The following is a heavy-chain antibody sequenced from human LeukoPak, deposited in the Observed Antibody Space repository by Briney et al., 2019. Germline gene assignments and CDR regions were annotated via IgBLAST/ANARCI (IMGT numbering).Heavy chain of an antibody. CDR1: GYSITSYW. CDR2: IYLGGPDS. CDR3: ARRGHGSSWYYFDY. Sequence: KPGESLKISCKGSGYSITSYWIGWVRQVPGKGLEWMGNIYLGGPDSRYRPSFQGQVTISADKSITTAYLQWSSLKASDTAIYYCARRGHGSSWYYFDYWGQGTLVTVSS. V-gene: IGHV5-51*03. J-gene: IGHJ4*02. D-gene: IGHD6-13*01.